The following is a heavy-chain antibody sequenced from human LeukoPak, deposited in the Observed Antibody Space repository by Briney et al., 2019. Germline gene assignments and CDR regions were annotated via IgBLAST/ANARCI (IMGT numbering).Heavy chain of an antibody. J-gene: IGHJ4*02. Sequence: PSETLSLTCTVSGGSISSYYWSWIRQPAGKGLGWIWRIYTIVSANYNPSLKSRVTISVDKSTKQFSLKLSSVTAADPAVYYCARSYYFSHWGQGTLVTVSS. CDR2: IYTIVSA. D-gene: IGHD3-10*01. V-gene: IGHV4-4*07. CDR3: ARSYYFSH. CDR1: GGSISSYY.